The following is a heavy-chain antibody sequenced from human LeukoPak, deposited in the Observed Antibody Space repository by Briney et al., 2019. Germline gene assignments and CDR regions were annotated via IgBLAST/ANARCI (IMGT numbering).Heavy chain of an antibody. Sequence: GSSVKVSCKASGGTFSSYAIGWVRQAPGQGLEWMGRIIPILGIANYAQKFQGRVTITADKSTSTAYMELSSLRSEDTAVYYCARVTGGQLVRSRGGYWGQGTLVTVSS. CDR2: IIPILGIA. J-gene: IGHJ4*02. CDR3: ARVTGGQLVRSRGGY. CDR1: GGTFSSYA. D-gene: IGHD6-13*01. V-gene: IGHV1-69*04.